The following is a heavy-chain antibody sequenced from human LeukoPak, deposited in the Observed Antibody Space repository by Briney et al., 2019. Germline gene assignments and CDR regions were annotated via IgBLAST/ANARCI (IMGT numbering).Heavy chain of an antibody. CDR2: INHSGST. Sequence: KPSETLSLTCAVYGESFSGYYCSWIRQPPGKGLEWIGEINHSGSTNYNPSLKSRVTISVDTSKNQFSLKLSSVTAADTAVYYCARHHGPTYYYDSSGYYFDYWGQGTLVTVSS. CDR3: ARHHGPTYYYDSSGYYFDY. J-gene: IGHJ4*02. CDR1: GESFSGYY. V-gene: IGHV4-34*01. D-gene: IGHD3-22*01.